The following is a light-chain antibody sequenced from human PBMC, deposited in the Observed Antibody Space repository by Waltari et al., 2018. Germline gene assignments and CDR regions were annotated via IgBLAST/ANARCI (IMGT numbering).Light chain of an antibody. CDR1: NIGSKS. V-gene: IGLV3-21*02. Sequence: SYVLTQSPSVSVAPGQTARITCGGNNIGSKSVHWYQQKPGQAPVLVVYDDNDRPSGIPERLSGSNSGNMATLTISWVEAGDEADYYCQVWDSRSDNPVVFGGGTKLTVL. J-gene: IGLJ2*01. CDR3: QVWDSRSDNPVV. CDR2: DDN.